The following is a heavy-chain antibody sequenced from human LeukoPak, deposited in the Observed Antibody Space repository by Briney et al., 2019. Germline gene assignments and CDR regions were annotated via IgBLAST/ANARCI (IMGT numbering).Heavy chain of an antibody. CDR1: GFTFTGHS. D-gene: IGHD3-16*01. CDR2: VANDEKTI. J-gene: IGHJ4*02. CDR3: ARGTLGDYGVY. Sequence: PGGSLRLSCVASGFTFTGHSMHWVRQAPGKGLEWVAVVANDEKTIFYADSLKGRFTVSRDNSKNTVYLQMNSLRAEDTAVYYCARGTLGDYGVYWGQGTLVTVSS. V-gene: IGHV3-30*04.